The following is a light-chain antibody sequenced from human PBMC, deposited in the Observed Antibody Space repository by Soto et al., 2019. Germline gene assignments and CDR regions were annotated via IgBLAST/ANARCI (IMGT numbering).Light chain of an antibody. V-gene: IGKV3-15*01. CDR2: RSS. CDR1: QSVTSN. J-gene: IGKJ1*01. Sequence: EIVLTQSPATLSVSPGERATLSCRASQSVTSNLAWYQQKPGQAPRLLIYRSSIGATGTPARFSGSGSGTEFTLTIGSLQSEDFAVYYCQQYDTWPRTFGQVTKVDIK. CDR3: QQYDTWPRT.